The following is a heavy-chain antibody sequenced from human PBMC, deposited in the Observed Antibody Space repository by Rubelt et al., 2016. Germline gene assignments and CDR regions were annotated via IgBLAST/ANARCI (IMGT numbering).Heavy chain of an antibody. V-gene: IGHV4-61*05. D-gene: IGHD1-26*01. CDR2: IYYSGTT. CDR1: GASISSSTYY. CDR3: ARVKRMGATPGWFDP. Sequence: QLQLQESGPGLVKPSETLSLTCTVSGASISSSTYYWGWIRQPPGKGLEWIGYIYYSGTTNYNPSLKSRFTISVDTSKDQFALKLNYVTPEDTAVYYCARVKRMGATPGWFDPWGQGTLVTVSS. J-gene: IGHJ5*02.